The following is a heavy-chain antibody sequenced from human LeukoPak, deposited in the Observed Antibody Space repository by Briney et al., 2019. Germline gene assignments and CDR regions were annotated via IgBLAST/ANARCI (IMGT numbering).Heavy chain of an antibody. V-gene: IGHV4-38-2*01. CDR2: IYHSGST. Sequence: PSETLSLTCAVSGYSISSGYYWGWIRQPPGKGLEWIGSIYHSGSTYYNPSLKSRVTISVDTSKPQFSLKLSSVTAADTAVYYCARPHDYGDYVYAFDIWGQGTMVTVSS. CDR3: ARPHDYGDYVYAFDI. CDR1: GYSISSGYY. J-gene: IGHJ3*02. D-gene: IGHD4-17*01.